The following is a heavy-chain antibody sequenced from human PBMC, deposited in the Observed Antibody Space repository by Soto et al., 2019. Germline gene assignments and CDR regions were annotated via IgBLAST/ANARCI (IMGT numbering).Heavy chain of an antibody. CDR1: GGSISSYY. D-gene: IGHD2-21*01. CDR3: ATGGGEYYYYYYMDV. J-gene: IGHJ6*03. V-gene: IGHV4-59*01. CDR2: IYYSGST. Sequence: QVQLQESGPGLVKPTETLSLTCTVSGGSISSYYWSWIRQPPEKGLEWIGYIYYSGSTNYNPSLKSRVTISADTSKNQFSLKLSSVTAADTAVYYCATGGGEYYYYYYMDVWGKGTTVTVSS.